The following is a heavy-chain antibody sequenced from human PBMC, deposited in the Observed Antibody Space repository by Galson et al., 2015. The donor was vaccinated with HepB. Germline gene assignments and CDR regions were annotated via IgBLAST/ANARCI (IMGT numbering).Heavy chain of an antibody. J-gene: IGHJ6*03. D-gene: IGHD2-2*01. CDR1: GGSFSGYY. CDR2: INHSGST. CDR3: ARLHRDSTTSSYYYYYYMDV. V-gene: IGHV4-34*01. Sequence: SETLSLTCAVYGGSFSGYYWSWIRQPPGKGLEWIGEINHSGSTNYNPSLKSRVTISVDTSKNQFSLKLSSLTAADTAVYYCARLHRDSTTSSYYYYYYMDVWGKGTTVTVSS.